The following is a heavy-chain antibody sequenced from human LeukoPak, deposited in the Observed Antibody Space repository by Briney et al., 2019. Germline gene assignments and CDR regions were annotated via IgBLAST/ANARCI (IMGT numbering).Heavy chain of an antibody. Sequence: PGRSLRLSCVASGFTFSSYGMHWVRQAPGKGLEWVAVIWYDGSNKYHADSVKGRFTISRDNSKNTLYLQMNSLRAEDTAVYYCGRSSYFDSSGYYYGWGQGTLVTVSS. CDR1: GFTFSSYG. CDR3: GRSSYFDSSGYYYG. V-gene: IGHV3-33*01. J-gene: IGHJ4*02. D-gene: IGHD3-22*01. CDR2: IWYDGSNK.